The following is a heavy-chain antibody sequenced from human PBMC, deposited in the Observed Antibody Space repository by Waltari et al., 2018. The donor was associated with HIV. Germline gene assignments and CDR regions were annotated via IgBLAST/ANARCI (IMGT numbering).Heavy chain of an antibody. D-gene: IGHD3-10*01. Sequence: QVQLVQSGADVKKPGSSVKVSCTASGGAFVRHTINWVRQAPGQGLEWMGRAIPMFGTGNYAKKFQGRGTITAEKSTSTAYMELNGLRLDDTAVYYCASARETMGVDFDSWGQGTLVTVS. CDR2: AIPMFGTG. CDR3: ASARETMGVDFDS. J-gene: IGHJ5*01. CDR1: GGAFVRHT. V-gene: IGHV1-69*08.